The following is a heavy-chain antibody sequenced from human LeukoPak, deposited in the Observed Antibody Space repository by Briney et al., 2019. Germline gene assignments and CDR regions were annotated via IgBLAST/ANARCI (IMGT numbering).Heavy chain of an antibody. CDR2: IKQDGSEK. CDR3: ARDLFSMGRGGYNRWFDP. J-gene: IGHJ5*02. Sequence: GGSLRLSCAASGFTFSSYWMSWVRQAPGKGLEWVANIKQDGSEKYYVDSVKGRSTISRDNAKNSLYLQMNSLRAEDTAVYYCARDLFSMGRGGYNRWFDPWGQGTLVTVSS. D-gene: IGHD5-24*01. CDR1: GFTFSSYW. V-gene: IGHV3-7*01.